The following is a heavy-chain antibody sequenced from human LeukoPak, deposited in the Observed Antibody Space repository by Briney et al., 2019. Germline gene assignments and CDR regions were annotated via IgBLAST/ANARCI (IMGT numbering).Heavy chain of an antibody. CDR3: AREVLVVAATTFWYFDL. D-gene: IGHD2-15*01. CDR1: GFTVSSNY. J-gene: IGHJ2*01. V-gene: IGHV3-66*01. Sequence: GGSLRLSCAASGFTVSSNYMSWVRQAPGKGLEWVSVIYSGGSTYYADSVKGRLTISRDNAKNSLYLHMNSLRVDDTAVFYCAREVLVVAATTFWYFDLWGRGTLVTVSS. CDR2: IYSGGST.